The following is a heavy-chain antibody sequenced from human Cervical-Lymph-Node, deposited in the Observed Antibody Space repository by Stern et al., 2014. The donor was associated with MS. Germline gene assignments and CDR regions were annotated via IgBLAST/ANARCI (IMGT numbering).Heavy chain of an antibody. CDR1: GFSVSTNY. CDR3: VRGPQDTSYYFDY. V-gene: IGHV3-53*01. Sequence: EVQLAESGGGLIQPGGSLRLSCAASGFSVSTNYMNWVRQAPGKGLEWVSVLYSDDSTYYTDSVKGRFTISRDNSKNTLYLQMNGLRAEDTAVYYCVRGPQDTSYYFDYWGQGTLVALSS. J-gene: IGHJ4*02. CDR2: LYSDDST.